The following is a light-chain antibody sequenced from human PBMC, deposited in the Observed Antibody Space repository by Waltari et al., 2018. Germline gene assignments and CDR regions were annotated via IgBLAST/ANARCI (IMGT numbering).Light chain of an antibody. V-gene: IGKV3-11*01. CDR3: QQRSDWPPFT. CDR1: QNIQTF. J-gene: IGKJ3*01. Sequence: CRAMQNIQTFLAWYQHRPGQPPRLLSYDAFYRATGIPARFSGSGSGTDFTLSISSLEPEDFAVYFCQQRSDWPPFTFGPGTRVDI. CDR2: DAF.